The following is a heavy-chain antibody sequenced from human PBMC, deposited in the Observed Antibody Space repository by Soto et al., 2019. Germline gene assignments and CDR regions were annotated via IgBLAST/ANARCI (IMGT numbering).Heavy chain of an antibody. CDR1: GGSISSYY. V-gene: IGHV4-59*01. D-gene: IGHD3-3*01. CDR3: ARSSSGGDFWSGYFGVGYFDY. Sequence: SETLSLTCTVSGGSISSYYWSWIRQPPGKGLEWIGYIYYSGSTNYNPSLKSRVTISVDTSKNQFSLKLSSVTAADTAVYYCARSSSGGDFWSGYFGVGYFDYWGQGTLVTVSS. J-gene: IGHJ4*02. CDR2: IYYSGST.